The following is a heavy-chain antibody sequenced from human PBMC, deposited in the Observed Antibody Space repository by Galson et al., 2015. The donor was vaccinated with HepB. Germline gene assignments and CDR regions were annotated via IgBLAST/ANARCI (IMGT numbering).Heavy chain of an antibody. CDR2: ISGSGDDT. D-gene: IGHD3-10*01. Sequence: SLRLSCAASEFTFSNYAMSWVRQAPGKGLEWVSGISGSGDDTYYADSVKGRFTISRDNSKNTLYLKMKSLRGEDTALYYCAKGHGSGSYRRLFDYWGQGTLVTVSS. CDR3: AKGHGSGSYRRLFDY. V-gene: IGHV3-23*01. J-gene: IGHJ4*02. CDR1: EFTFSNYA.